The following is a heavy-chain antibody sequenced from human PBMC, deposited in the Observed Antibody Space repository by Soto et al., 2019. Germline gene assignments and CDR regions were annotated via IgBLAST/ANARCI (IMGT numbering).Heavy chain of an antibody. CDR2: ISNSGNAM. Sequence: QVQVMESGGGLVKPGGSLRLSCEASGFTFSYHYMSWARQAPGKGLEWVSHISNSGNAMYYADSVKGRFTISRDNAKNSLYLQMNNLRAEDTAVYYCARDRQPSSYIGLDVWGQGTTVIVSS. J-gene: IGHJ6*02. CDR3: ARDRQPSSYIGLDV. D-gene: IGHD4-4*01. V-gene: IGHV3-11*01. CDR1: GFTFSYHY.